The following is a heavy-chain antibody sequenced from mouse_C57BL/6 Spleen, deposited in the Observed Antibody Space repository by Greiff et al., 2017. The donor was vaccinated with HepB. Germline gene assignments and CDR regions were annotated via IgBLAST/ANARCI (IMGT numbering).Heavy chain of an antibody. CDR3: ARQLRPPHYAMDY. J-gene: IGHJ4*01. CDR1: GYAFSSSW. V-gene: IGHV1-82*01. D-gene: IGHD3-2*02. Sequence: VQLQESGPELVKPGASVKISCKASGYAFSSSWMNWVKQRPGKGLEWIGRIYPGDGDTNYNGKFKGKATLTADKSSSTAYMQLSSLTSEDSAVYCCARQLRPPHYAMDYWGQGTSVTVSS. CDR2: IYPGDGDT.